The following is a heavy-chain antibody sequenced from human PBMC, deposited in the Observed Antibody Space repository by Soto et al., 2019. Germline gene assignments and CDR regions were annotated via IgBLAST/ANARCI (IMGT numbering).Heavy chain of an antibody. D-gene: IGHD2-2*01. CDR1: GFTFSSYA. J-gene: IGHJ6*02. V-gene: IGHV3-23*01. Sequence: GGSLTLSCAASGFTFSSYAMSWVRQAPGKGLEWVSAISGIGGSTYYADSVKGRFTISRDNSKNTMYLQMNSLRAEDTAVYYCAKFKPPAMGRYYYYYGMDVWGQGTTVTVSS. CDR3: AKFKPPAMGRYYYYYGMDV. CDR2: ISGIGGST.